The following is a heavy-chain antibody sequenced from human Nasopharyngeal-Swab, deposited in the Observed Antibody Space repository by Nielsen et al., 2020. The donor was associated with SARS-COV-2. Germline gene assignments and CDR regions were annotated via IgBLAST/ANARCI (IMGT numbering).Heavy chain of an antibody. CDR3: AKDLRSFRNPGLGSFDY. D-gene: IGHD1-14*01. V-gene: IGHV3-30*02. CDR1: GFTFSSFG. Sequence: GGSLRLSCAASGFTFSSFGMHWVRQAPGKGLEWVAFILYDGSNEYYADSVRGRFTISRDNSKNTLYLQMNSLRGEDTAVYYCAKDLRSFRNPGLGSFDYWGQGILVTVSS. J-gene: IGHJ4*02. CDR2: ILYDGSNE.